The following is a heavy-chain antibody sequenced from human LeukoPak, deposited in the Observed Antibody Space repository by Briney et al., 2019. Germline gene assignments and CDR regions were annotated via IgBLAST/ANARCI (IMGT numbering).Heavy chain of an antibody. CDR1: GFAFSTNW. CDR2: ISTDARTI. D-gene: IGHD6-13*01. J-gene: IGHJ4*02. V-gene: IGHV3-74*01. CDR3: VRGQATAWGLDY. Sequence: SGGSLRLSCAASGFAFSTNWMHWVRQAPGKGLVWVSHISTDARTITYADFVKGRFTISRDNAKNTLYLQMNSLRAEDTALYYCVRGQATAWGLDYWGLGTLVTVSS.